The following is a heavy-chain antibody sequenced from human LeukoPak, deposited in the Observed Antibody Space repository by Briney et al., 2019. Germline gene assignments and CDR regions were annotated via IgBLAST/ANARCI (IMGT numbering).Heavy chain of an antibody. V-gene: IGHV4-34*01. D-gene: IGHD3-22*01. CDR3: ARLARNRYYYDSSGVDY. CDR2: INHSGST. CDR1: GGSFSGYY. Sequence: SETLSLTCAVYGGSFSGYYWTWIRQPPGKGLEWIGEINHSGSTNYNPSLKSRVTISVDTSKNQFSLKLSSVTAADTAVYYCARLARNRYYYDSSGVDYWGQGTLVTVSS. J-gene: IGHJ4*02.